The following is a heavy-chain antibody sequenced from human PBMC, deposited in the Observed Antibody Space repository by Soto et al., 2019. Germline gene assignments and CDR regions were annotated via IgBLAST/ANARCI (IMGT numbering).Heavy chain of an antibody. J-gene: IGHJ4*02. CDR1: GYTFSGYG. V-gene: IGHV1-18*04. Sequence: QVQLVQSGAEVKKPGASVKVSCKTSGYTFSGYGISWVRQAPGQGLEWMGWITAYSGITDYAQKFQGRVTMTTDTSTSTAYMELRSLRSDDTAVYYCARGLAATDEWGQGTLVTVSS. CDR2: ITAYSGIT. CDR3: ARGLAATDE. D-gene: IGHD2-15*01.